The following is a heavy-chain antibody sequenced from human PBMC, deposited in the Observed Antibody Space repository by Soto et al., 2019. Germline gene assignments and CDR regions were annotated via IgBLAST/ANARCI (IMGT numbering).Heavy chain of an antibody. CDR3: ARVLLWFGDLGYYYYYMDV. D-gene: IGHD3-10*01. CDR1: GGSISSSSYY. Sequence: PSETLSLTYTVSGGSISSSSYYWGWIRQPPGKGLEWIGSIYYSGSTYYNPSLKSRVTISVDTSKNQFSLKLSSVTAADTAVYYCARVLLWFGDLGYYYYYMDVWGKGTTVTVSS. J-gene: IGHJ6*03. V-gene: IGHV4-39*01. CDR2: IYYSGST.